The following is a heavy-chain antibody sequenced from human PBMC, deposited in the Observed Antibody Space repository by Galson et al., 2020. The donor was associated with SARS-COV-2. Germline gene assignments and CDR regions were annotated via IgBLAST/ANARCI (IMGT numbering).Heavy chain of an antibody. V-gene: IGHV4-30-2*01. D-gene: IGHD5-18*01. CDR3: ARGYSYGYSYWFDP. Sequence: ETSETLSLTCTVSGDTISSGGYSWTWMRPPPAKGLEWIGYLYHRGSIYHNPSLKSRVTISVDRSKNQLSLKLTSVTAADTAVYYCARGYSYGYSYWFDPWGQGTLVIVS. CDR1: GDTISSGGYS. J-gene: IGHJ5*02. CDR2: LYHRGSI.